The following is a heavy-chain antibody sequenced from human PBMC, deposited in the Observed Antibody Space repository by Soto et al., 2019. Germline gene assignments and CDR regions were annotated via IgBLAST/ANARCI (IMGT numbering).Heavy chain of an antibody. CDR2: IYYSVSI. J-gene: IGHJ6*01. D-gene: IGHD4-17*01. Sequence: QVQLQESGPGLVKPSQTLSLTCTVSGGSISSGDYYWSWIRQPPGKSLEWIGYIYYSVSIYYNPSLKSLVTISGDSASMQFFLLLISDTAQDTAVYYCARGQYGDYYYGMDVW. CDR3: ARGQYGDYYYGMDV. V-gene: IGHV4-30-4*01. CDR1: GGSISSGDYY.